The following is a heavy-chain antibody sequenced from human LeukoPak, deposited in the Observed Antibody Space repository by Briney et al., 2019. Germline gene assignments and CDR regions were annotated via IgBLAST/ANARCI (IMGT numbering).Heavy chain of an antibody. J-gene: IGHJ4*02. Sequence: ASVKVSCKASGYTFTSYGISWVRQAPGQGLDWMGWISAYNGNTNYAQKLQGRVTMTTDTSTSTAYMELRSLRSDDTAVYYCARSPQQLVPFDYWGQGTLVTVSS. CDR3: ARSPQQLVPFDY. CDR1: GYTFTSYG. CDR2: ISAYNGNT. V-gene: IGHV1-18*04. D-gene: IGHD6-13*01.